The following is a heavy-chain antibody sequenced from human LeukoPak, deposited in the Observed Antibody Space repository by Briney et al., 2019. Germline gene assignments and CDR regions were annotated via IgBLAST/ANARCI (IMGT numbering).Heavy chain of an antibody. J-gene: IGHJ4*02. D-gene: IGHD5-18*01. CDR3: ARGTTAMSPFDY. CDR2: IHSGGST. CDR1: GFTFDDYA. Sequence: GGSLRLSCAASGFTFDDYAMHWVRQAPGKGLEWVSVIHSGGSTDYADSVKGRFTISRDNSKNTLYLQMNSLRAEDTAVYYCARGTTAMSPFDYWGQGTMVTVSS. V-gene: IGHV3-66*01.